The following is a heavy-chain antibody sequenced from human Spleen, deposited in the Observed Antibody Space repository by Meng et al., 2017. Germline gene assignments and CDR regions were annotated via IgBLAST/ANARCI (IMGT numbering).Heavy chain of an antibody. CDR1: GGSLMGYY. CDR3: ASLREYYYGSGSYYGRPSGY. Sequence: VRLKQWGGGLFKPSETLVLSAAVYGGSLMGYYWSWLRQPPGKGLEWIGEINHSGSTNNNPSLKSRVTISVDTSKNQFSLKLSSVTAADTAVYYCASLREYYYGSGSYYGRPSGYWGQGTLVTVSS. V-gene: IGHV4-34*01. D-gene: IGHD3-10*01. J-gene: IGHJ4*02. CDR2: INHSGST.